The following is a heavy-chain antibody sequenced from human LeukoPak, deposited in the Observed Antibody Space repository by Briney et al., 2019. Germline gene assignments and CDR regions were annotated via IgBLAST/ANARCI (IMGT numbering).Heavy chain of an antibody. CDR1: GGSFSGYY. CDR2: INHSGST. CDR3: ARHGFDPVQNVAHWYFDL. Sequence: SETLSLTCAVYGGSFSGYYWSWIRQPPGKGLEWIGEINHSGSTNYNPSLKSRVTISVDTSKNQFSLKLSSVTAADTAVYYCARHGFDPVQNVAHWYFDLWGRGTLVTVSS. D-gene: IGHD3-10*01. V-gene: IGHV4-34*01. J-gene: IGHJ2*01.